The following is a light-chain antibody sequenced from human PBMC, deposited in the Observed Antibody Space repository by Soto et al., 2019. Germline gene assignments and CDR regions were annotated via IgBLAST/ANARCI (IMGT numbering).Light chain of an antibody. V-gene: IGLV2-14*01. CDR3: SSYISSSTLV. CDR2: EVS. Sequence: QSVLTQPASVSGSPGQSITISCTGTSSDVGAYNYVSWYQQHPGKAPKLMIYEVSNRPSGVSNRFSGSKSGNTASLTISGLQAEDEADYYCSSYISSSTLVFGGGTKVTVL. CDR1: SSDVGAYNY. J-gene: IGLJ3*02.